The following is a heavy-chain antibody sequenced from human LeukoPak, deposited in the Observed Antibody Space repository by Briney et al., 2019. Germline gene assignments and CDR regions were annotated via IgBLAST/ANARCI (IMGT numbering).Heavy chain of an antibody. CDR1: GFTFSSYW. J-gene: IGHJ4*02. Sequence: GGSLRLSCAASGFTFSSYWMSWVRQAPGKGLEWVANIKQDGSEKYYVDSVKGRFTISRDNAKNSLYLQMNSLRAEDTAVYYCARAPGSGYLYYFDYWGQGTLVTVSS. CDR3: ARAPGSGYLYYFDY. CDR2: IKQDGSEK. V-gene: IGHV3-7*01. D-gene: IGHD3-22*01.